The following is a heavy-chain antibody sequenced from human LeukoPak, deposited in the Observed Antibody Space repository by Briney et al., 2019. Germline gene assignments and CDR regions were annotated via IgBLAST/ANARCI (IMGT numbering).Heavy chain of an antibody. V-gene: IGHV1-69*05. Sequence: GASVKVSCKASGGTFSSYAISWVRQAPGQGLEWMGGIIPIFGTANSAQKFQGRVTITTDESTSTAYMELSSLRSEDTAVYYCARAGGTTGTLDYWGQGTLVTVSS. D-gene: IGHD1-1*01. CDR2: IIPIFGTA. J-gene: IGHJ4*02. CDR1: GGTFSSYA. CDR3: ARAGGTTGTLDY.